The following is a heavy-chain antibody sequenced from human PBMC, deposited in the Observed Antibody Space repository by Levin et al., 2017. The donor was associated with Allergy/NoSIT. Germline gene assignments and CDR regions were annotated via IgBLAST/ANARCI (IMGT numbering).Heavy chain of an antibody. Sequence: GESLKISCRASGYTFTDHYIHWVRQAPGQGLEWMGWINPYNGGTIYAQNFQGRVTMTRDTSFNSAYLELSSLRSGDTAVYFCAREGLDDWNDEANSFDIWGLGTMIIVSS. J-gene: IGHJ3*02. CDR1: GYTFTDHY. CDR3: AREGLDDWNDEANSFDI. V-gene: IGHV1-2*02. D-gene: IGHD1-1*01. CDR2: INPYNGGT.